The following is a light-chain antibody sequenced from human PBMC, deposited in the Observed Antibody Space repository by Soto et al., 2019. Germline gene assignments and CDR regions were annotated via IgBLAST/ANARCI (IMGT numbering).Light chain of an antibody. J-gene: IGLJ2*01. CDR1: SSNIGAGYD. CDR2: GNI. CDR3: NSYAGSNIVI. Sequence: QSVLTQPPSVSGAPGQRVTISCTGSSSNIGAGYDVHWYQQRPGTAPKLLIFGNINRPSGVPDRFSGSKSGNTASLTVSGLQAEDEADYFCNSYAGSNIVIFGGGTKLTVL. V-gene: IGLV1-40*01.